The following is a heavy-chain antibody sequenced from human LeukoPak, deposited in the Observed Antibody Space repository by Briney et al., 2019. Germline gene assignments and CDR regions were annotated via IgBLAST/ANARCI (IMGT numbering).Heavy chain of an antibody. CDR3: AGDKVDIVLQGYYYYYGMDV. V-gene: IGHV3-21*01. CDR2: ISSSSTYI. J-gene: IGHJ6*04. D-gene: IGHD5-12*01. Sequence: GGSLRLSCAASGFTFSSYSMNWVRQAPGKGLEWVSSISSSSTYIYYADSVKGRFTISRDNAKNSLYLQMNSLRAEDTAVYYCAGDKVDIVLQGYYYYYGMDVWGKGTTVTVSS. CDR1: GFTFSSYS.